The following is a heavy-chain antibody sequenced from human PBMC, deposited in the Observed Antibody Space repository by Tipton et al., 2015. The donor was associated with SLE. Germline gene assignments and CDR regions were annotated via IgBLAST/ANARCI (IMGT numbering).Heavy chain of an antibody. Sequence: TLSLTCTVSGGSISSHYWGWIRQPPGKGLEWIGSIYHSGTAYYNPSLKSRVTISVDTSKNQISLKLSSVTAAGTAVYYCARYPESNYHWFGPWGQGALVTVSS. J-gene: IGHJ5*02. CDR2: IYHSGTA. CDR3: ARYPESNYHWFGP. CDR1: GGSISSHY. D-gene: IGHD4-11*01. V-gene: IGHV4-39*07.